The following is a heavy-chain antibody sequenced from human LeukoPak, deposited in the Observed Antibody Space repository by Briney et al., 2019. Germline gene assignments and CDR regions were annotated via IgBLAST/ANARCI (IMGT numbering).Heavy chain of an antibody. CDR1: GFSFRSHA. Sequence: GRSLRLSCAASGFSFRSHAMHWVRQAPGKGPEWVAIIWYDGSKIYYADSVKGRFTISRDESKSTLYLQMNSLRGEDTAVYWCAKGSRQWLPQYYFDYWGQGTRVTV. CDR3: AKGSRQWLPQYYFDY. V-gene: IGHV3-33*03. D-gene: IGHD6-19*01. CDR2: IWYDGSKI. J-gene: IGHJ4*02.